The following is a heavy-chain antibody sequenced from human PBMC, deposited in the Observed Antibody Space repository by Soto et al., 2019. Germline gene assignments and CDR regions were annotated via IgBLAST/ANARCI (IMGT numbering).Heavy chain of an antibody. D-gene: IGHD7-27*01. Sequence: EVQLLESGGGLVQPGGSLRLSCAASGVTFSSYAMSWVRQAPGKGLEWVSAISGSGGSTYYADSVKGRFTSSRDNSKNTLYLQMNSLRAEDTAVYYCAKEGEGSGDYDYWGQGTLVTVSS. CDR2: ISGSGGST. CDR1: GVTFSSYA. V-gene: IGHV3-23*01. J-gene: IGHJ4*02. CDR3: AKEGEGSGDYDY.